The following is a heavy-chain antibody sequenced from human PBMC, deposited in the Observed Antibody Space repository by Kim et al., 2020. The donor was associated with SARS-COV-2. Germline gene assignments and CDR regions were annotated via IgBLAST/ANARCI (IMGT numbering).Heavy chain of an antibody. CDR1: GFDFGTHS. D-gene: IGHD2-2*01. CDR3: ARGGDCSSTSCYFYYY. CDR2: IGGSTNYI. V-gene: IGHV3-21*01. Sequence: GGSLRLSCAASGFDFGTHSMNWVRQAPGKGLEWVSSIGGSTNYIYYADSVKARFTISRDNAKNSLFLQMNSLRAEDTAVYYCARGGDCSSTSCYFYYY. J-gene: IGHJ6*01.